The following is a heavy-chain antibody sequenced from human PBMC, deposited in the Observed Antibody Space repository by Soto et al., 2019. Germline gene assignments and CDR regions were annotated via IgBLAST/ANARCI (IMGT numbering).Heavy chain of an antibody. V-gene: IGHV3-21*01. D-gene: IGHD2-2*01. Sequence: EVQLVESGGGLVKPGGSLRLSCSVSGFTFSSYSMNWVRQAPGKGLEWVSSISSSSRYVYSADSVKGRFTISGDNAKNSLYQKMNSLRARDKAVYYCARDGTGYCSRPSCSDYNWFDPWGQGTLVTVSS. CDR2: ISSSSRYV. CDR1: GFTFSSYS. CDR3: ARDGTGYCSRPSCSDYNWFDP. J-gene: IGHJ5*02.